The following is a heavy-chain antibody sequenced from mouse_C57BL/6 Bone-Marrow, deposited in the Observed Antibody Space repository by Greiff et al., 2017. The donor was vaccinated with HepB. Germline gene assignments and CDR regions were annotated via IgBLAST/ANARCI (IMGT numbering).Heavy chain of an antibody. V-gene: IGHV8-12*01. CDR1: GFSLSTSGMG. J-gene: IGHJ4*01. CDR2: IYWDDDK. D-gene: IGHD1-1*01. CDR3: ARGSTVAAPYAMDY. Sequence: QVTLKECGPGILQSSQTLSLTCSFSGFSLSTSGMGVSWIRQPSGKGLEWLAHIYWDDDKRYNPSLKSRITISKDTSRNQVFLKITSVDTADTATYYCARGSTVAAPYAMDYWGQGTSVTVSS.